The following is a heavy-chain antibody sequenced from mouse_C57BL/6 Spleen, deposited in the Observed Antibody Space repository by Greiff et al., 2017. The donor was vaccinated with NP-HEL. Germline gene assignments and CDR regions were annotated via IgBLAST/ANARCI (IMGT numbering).Heavy chain of an antibody. CDR3: ARLNYYGSSYWYFDV. V-gene: IGHV3-6*01. CDR2: ISYDGSN. J-gene: IGHJ1*03. CDR1: GYSITSGYY. D-gene: IGHD1-1*01. Sequence: EVQLVESGPGLVKPSQSLSLTCSVTGYSITSGYYWNWIRQFPGNKLEWMGYISYDGSNNYNPSLKNRISITGDTSKNQFFLKLNSVSTEDPATYYCARLNYYGSSYWYFDVWGTGTTVTVSS.